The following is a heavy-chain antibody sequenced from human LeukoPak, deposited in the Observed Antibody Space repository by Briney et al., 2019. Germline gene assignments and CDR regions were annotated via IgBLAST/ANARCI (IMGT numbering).Heavy chain of an antibody. CDR1: GFTVSSNY. D-gene: IGHD6-13*01. J-gene: IGHJ5*02. CDR2: ISSSSSTI. Sequence: GGSLRLSCAASGFTVSSNYMSWVRQAPGKGLEWVSYISSSSSTIYYADSVKGRFTISRDNAKNSLYLQMNSLRAEDTAVYYCARRGYSSSWYSMIPNWFDPWGQGTLVTVSS. V-gene: IGHV3-48*01. CDR3: ARRGYSSSWYSMIPNWFDP.